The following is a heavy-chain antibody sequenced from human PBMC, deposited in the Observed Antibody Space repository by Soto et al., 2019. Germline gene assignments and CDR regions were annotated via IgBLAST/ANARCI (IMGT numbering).Heavy chain of an antibody. D-gene: IGHD3-10*01. CDR1: GGTFSSYA. CDR2: IIPIFGTA. J-gene: IGHJ4*02. Sequence: QVQLVQSGAEVKKPGSSVKVSCKASGGTFSSYAISWVRQAPGQGLEWMGGIIPIFGTANYAQKFQGRVTITADKSTSTAYMELSSLRSQDTVVYYCARGCRGSGSYTPPLDYWGQGTLVTVSS. CDR3: ARGCRGSGSYTPPLDY. V-gene: IGHV1-69*06.